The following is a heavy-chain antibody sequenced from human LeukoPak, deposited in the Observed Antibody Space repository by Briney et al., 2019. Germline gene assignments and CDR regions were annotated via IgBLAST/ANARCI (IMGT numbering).Heavy chain of an antibody. CDR2: INHSGST. Sequence: SETLSLTCAVYGGSFSGYYWSWIRQPPGKGLEWIGEINHSGSTNYNPSLKSRVTISVDTSKNQFSLKLSSVTAADTAVYYCARDGYYDILTGYYRYYYYYMDVWGKGTTVTISS. V-gene: IGHV4-34*01. J-gene: IGHJ6*03. CDR1: GGSFSGYY. CDR3: ARDGYYDILTGYYRYYYYYMDV. D-gene: IGHD3-9*01.